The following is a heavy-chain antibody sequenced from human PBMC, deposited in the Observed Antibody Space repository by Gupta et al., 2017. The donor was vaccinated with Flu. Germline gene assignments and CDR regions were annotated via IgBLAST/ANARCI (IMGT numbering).Heavy chain of an antibody. J-gene: IGHJ4*02. CDR1: GLTFSSYG. D-gene: IGHD3-22*01. Sequence: QVYLVESGGGVVQPGKSLRPSCAASGLTFSSYGMHWVRPAPGKGLEWGAVISSDGSVDYDADSVKGRFTVSRDNSKNTLYLQMNSLRPEDTAIYYCAKEGGSSGHSRLHYDYWGQGTLVTVSS. V-gene: IGHV3-30*18. CDR2: ISSDGSVD. CDR3: AKEGGSSGHSRLHYDY.